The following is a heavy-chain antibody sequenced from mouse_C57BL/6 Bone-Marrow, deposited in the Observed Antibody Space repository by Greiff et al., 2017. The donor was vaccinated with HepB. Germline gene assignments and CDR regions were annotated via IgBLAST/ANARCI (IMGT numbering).Heavy chain of an antibody. D-gene: IGHD4-1*01. Sequence: EVMLVESGGGLVQPKGSLKLSCAASGFSFNTYAMNWVRQAPGKGLEWVARIRSKSNNYATYYADSVKDRFTISRDDSESMLYLQMNNLKTEDTAMYYCFTGTDWYFDVWGTGTTVTVSS. V-gene: IGHV10-1*01. CDR3: FTGTDWYFDV. CDR1: GFSFNTYA. CDR2: IRSKSNNYAT. J-gene: IGHJ1*03.